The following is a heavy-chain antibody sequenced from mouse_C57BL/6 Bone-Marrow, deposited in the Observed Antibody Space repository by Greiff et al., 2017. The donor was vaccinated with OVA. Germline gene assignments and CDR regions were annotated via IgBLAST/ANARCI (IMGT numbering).Heavy chain of an antibody. CDR3: ARHHGSRYFDY. V-gene: IGHV5-6*02. Sequence: DVMLVESGGDLVKPGGSLKLSCAASGFTFSSYGMSWVRQTPVKRLEWVATISSGGSYTYYPDSVKGRFTISRDNAKNTLYLQMSSLKSEDTAMYYCARHHGSRYFDYWGQGTTLTVSS. CDR2: ISSGGSYT. D-gene: IGHD1-1*01. CDR1: GFTFSSYG. J-gene: IGHJ2*01.